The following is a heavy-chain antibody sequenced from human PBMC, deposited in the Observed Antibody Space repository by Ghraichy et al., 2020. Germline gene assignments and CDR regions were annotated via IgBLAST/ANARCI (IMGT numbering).Heavy chain of an antibody. V-gene: IGHV6-1*01. CDR3: ARGRFTAFDY. J-gene: IGHJ4*02. CDR1: GDSLSTNSVA. D-gene: IGHD5-24*01. Sequence: SQTLSLTCAISGDSLSTNSVAWNWIRQSPSRGLEWLGRTYYRSKWYNDYAISVKSLITISPDTSKNQFSLQLNSVTPEDTAVYYCARGRFTAFDYWGQGTLVTVSS. CDR2: TYYRSKWYN.